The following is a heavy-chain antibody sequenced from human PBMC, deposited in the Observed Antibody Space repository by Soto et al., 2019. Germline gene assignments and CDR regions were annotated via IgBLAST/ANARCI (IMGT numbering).Heavy chain of an antibody. CDR2: MYHSGST. D-gene: IGHD4-17*01. J-gene: IGHJ4*02. V-gene: IGHV4-30-2*01. Sequence: PSETLSLTCAVSGGSISSGGYSWSWIRQPPGKGLEWIGYMYHSGSTYYNPSLKSRVTISIDRSKNQFSLKLSSVTAADTAVYYCARSEATVLDYWGQGTLVTVS. CDR3: ARSEATVLDY. CDR1: GGSISSGGYS.